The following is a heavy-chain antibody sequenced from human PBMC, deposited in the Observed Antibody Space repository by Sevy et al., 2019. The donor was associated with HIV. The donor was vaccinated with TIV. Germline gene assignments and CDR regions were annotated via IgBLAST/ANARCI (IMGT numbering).Heavy chain of an antibody. CDR3: AKAGGINWFYYYYGMDV. J-gene: IGHJ6*02. CDR1: GVTFSDYA. Sequence: GGSLRLSCAVSGVTFSDYAMSWVRQAPGKGLEWVSFISGFGDKTYYAVSVRGRFTISRDNSKNTLHLQMNSLRAEDTAVCYCAKAGGINWFYYYYGMDVWGQRTTVTVSS. V-gene: IGHV3-23*01. D-gene: IGHD1-1*01. CDR2: ISGFGDKT.